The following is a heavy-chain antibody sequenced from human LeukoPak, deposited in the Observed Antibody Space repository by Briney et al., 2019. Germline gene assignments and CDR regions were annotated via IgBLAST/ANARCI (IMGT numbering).Heavy chain of an antibody. CDR2: IRYDGSNK. CDR1: GFTFSSYG. CDR3: AKDSRNYYYDSSGYYYGMNY. V-gene: IGHV3-30*02. D-gene: IGHD3-22*01. J-gene: IGHJ4*02. Sequence: PGGSLRLSCAASGFTFSSYGMHRVRQAPGKGLEWVAFIRYDGSNKYYADSVKGRFTISRDNSKNTLYLQMNSLRAEDTAVYYCAKDSRNYYYDSSGYYYGMNYWGQGTLVTVSS.